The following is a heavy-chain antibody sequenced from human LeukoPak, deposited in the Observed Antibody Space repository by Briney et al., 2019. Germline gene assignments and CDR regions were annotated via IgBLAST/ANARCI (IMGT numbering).Heavy chain of an antibody. J-gene: IGHJ4*02. D-gene: IGHD3-22*01. CDR3: ARGRYYDSSGYYYLFDY. Sequence: GASVKVSCKASGGTFSSYAISWVRQAPGQGLEWMGGIIPIFGTANYAQKFQGRVTITTDESTSTAYMELSSLRTDDTAVYYCARGRYYDSSGYYYLFDYWGQGTLVTVSS. CDR1: GGTFSSYA. V-gene: IGHV1-69*05. CDR2: IIPIFGTA.